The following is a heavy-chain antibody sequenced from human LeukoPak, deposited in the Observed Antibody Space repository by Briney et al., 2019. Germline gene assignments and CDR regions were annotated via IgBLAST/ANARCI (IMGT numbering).Heavy chain of an antibody. CDR1: GYTFTSYD. CDR2: MNPNSGNT. D-gene: IGHD2-15*01. V-gene: IGHV1-8*01. Sequence: ASVKVSCKASGYTFTSYDINWVRQATGQGLEWMGWMNPNSGNTGYAQKFQGRVTMTRNTSISTAYMELSSLRSEDTAVYYCARSPVWCSGGCCYSSADFDYWGQGTLVTVSS. J-gene: IGHJ4*02. CDR3: ARSPVWCSGGCCYSSADFDY.